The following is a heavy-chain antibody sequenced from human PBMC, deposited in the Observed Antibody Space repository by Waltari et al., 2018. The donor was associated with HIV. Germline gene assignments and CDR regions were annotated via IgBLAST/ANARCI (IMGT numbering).Heavy chain of an antibody. D-gene: IGHD3-10*01. CDR2: INHSGST. V-gene: IGHV4-34*01. CDR3: ARGGNYYGSGSYYKLDY. CDR1: GVSFRGYY. Sequence: QVQLQQWGAGLLTPSETLSLTCAVYGVSFRGYYWSWIRQSPGKGLEWIGEINHSGSTNYNPSLKSRVTMSVDTSKNQFSLKLSFVTAADTAVYYCARGGNYYGSGSYYKLDYWGQGTLVTVSS. J-gene: IGHJ4*02.